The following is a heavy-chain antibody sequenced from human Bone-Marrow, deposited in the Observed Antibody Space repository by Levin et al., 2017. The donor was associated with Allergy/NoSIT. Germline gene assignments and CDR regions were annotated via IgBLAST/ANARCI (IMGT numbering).Heavy chain of an antibody. CDR2: IYYTGDT. J-gene: IGHJ4*02. CDR3: MRHPSSGWYC. Sequence: SETLSLTCTVSGGSISSSDYYWGWIRQPPGKGLQWIGSIYYTGDTYYTPSLKSRLTISADTSKNQFSLMLSSVTAADTAVYYCMRHPSSGWYCWGQGTLVTVSS. V-gene: IGHV4-39*01. D-gene: IGHD6-19*01. CDR1: GGSISSSDYY.